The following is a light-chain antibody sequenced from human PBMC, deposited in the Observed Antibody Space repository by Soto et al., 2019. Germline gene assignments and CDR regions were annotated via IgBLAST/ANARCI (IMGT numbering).Light chain of an antibody. Sequence: QMTQSPSSLSASVGDRVIITCRSSQSISNNLCWYQQRPGKAPKLLIYAASTLQSGVPSRFSGSGSGTHFTLTISSLQPEDSATYYCLQDFNYPLTFGGGTKVDIK. CDR1: QSISNN. J-gene: IGKJ4*01. CDR3: LQDFNYPLT. V-gene: IGKV1-6*01. CDR2: AAS.